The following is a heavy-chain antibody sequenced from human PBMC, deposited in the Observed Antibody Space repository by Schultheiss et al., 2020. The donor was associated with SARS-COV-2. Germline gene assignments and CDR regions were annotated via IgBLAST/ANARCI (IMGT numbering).Heavy chain of an antibody. CDR3: ARGTGGGMDV. CDR2: IYYSGST. Sequence: SETLSLTCTVSGGSISSYYWSWIRQPPGKGLEWIGYIYYSGSTYYNPSLKSQVTISVDTSKNQFSLKLSSVTAADTAVYYCARGTGGGMDVWGQGTTVTVSS. D-gene: IGHD3-16*01. J-gene: IGHJ6*02. V-gene: IGHV4-59*12. CDR1: GGSISSYY.